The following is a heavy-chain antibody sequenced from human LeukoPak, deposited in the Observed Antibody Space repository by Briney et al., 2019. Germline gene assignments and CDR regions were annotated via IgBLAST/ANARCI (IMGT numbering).Heavy chain of an antibody. V-gene: IGHV3-15*01. CDR2: IKSKTDGGTT. CDR3: ATTVATIAGMDH. CDR1: GFSFSNAW. J-gene: IGHJ4*02. D-gene: IGHD5-12*01. Sequence: GGSLRLSCAAPGFSFSNAWVTWGRQAPGKGLGWVGRIKSKTDGGTTDYAGPVKGRFTISRDDSRNIVYLQMNSLKTEDTAVYYCATTVATIAGMDHWGQGALVTVSS.